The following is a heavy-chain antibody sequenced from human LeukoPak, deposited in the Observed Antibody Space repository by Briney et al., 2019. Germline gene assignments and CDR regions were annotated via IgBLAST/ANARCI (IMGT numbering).Heavy chain of an antibody. V-gene: IGHV4-59*01. D-gene: IGHD3-9*01. CDR3: ARERYVYLDY. CDR1: GGSISSYY. J-gene: IGHJ4*02. CDR2: VSYSGST. Sequence: NPSGTLSLTCTVSGGSISSYYWSWIRQPPGKGLEWIGYVSYSGSTNYNPPLKSRVNISVDTSKHQFSLRLTSVTAADTAVYYCARERYVYLDYWGQGTLVTVSS.